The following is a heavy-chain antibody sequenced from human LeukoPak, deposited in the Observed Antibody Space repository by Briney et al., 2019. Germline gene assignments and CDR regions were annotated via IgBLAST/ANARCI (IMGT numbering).Heavy chain of an antibody. CDR2: MYRCGDT. CDR3: ARDAPQVPAAGVLAS. Sequence: GGSLRLSCAASGFTVSDNYMIWVRQAPGKGLEWVSVMYRCGDTYYANPEKCRFTFSRDVSKDILSLQMDGLRNEDTAMYYCARDAPQVPAAGVLASWGQGTLVIVSS. J-gene: IGHJ5*02. V-gene: IGHV3-53*01. D-gene: IGHD6-13*01. CDR1: GFTVSDNY.